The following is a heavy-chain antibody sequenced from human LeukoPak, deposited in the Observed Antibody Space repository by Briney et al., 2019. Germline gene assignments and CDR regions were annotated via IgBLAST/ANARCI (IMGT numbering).Heavy chain of an antibody. V-gene: IGHV3-48*03. CDR2: ISSSGSTI. J-gene: IGHJ5*02. D-gene: IGHD3-22*01. CDR1: GFTFSSYE. Sequence: GGSLRLSCAASGFTFSSYEMNWVRQAPGKGLEWVSYISSSGSTIYYADSVKGRFTISRDNAKNSLYLQMNSLRAEDTAVYYCARDPAAYDSSGYQTFDPWGQGTLVTVSS. CDR3: ARDPAAYDSSGYQTFDP.